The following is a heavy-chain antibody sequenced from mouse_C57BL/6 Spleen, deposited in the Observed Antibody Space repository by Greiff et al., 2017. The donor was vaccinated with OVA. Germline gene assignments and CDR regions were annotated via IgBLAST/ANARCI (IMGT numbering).Heavy chain of an antibody. J-gene: IGHJ2*01. CDR2: IYPGDGDT. D-gene: IGHD2-2*01. Sequence: QVQLQQSGPELVKPGASVKISCKASGYAFSSSWMNWVKQRPGKGLEWIGRIYPGDGDTNYNGKFKGKATLTADKSSSTAYMQLSSLTSADTAVYFCAREEGLPYYDYWGQGTTLTVSS. CDR3: AREEGLPYYDY. V-gene: IGHV1-82*01. CDR1: GYAFSSSW.